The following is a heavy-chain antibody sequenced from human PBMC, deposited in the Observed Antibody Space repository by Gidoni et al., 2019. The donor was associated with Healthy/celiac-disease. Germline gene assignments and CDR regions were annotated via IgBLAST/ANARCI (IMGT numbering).Heavy chain of an antibody. V-gene: IGHV3-23*01. CDR2: ISGSGGST. J-gene: IGHJ4*02. D-gene: IGHD4-17*01. CDR3: AKDLGYGDTRGYFDY. Sequence: EVQLLESGGGLVQPGGSLRLSCAASGSTFSSSAMSWVRQAPGKGLEWVSAISGSGGSTYYADSVKGRFTISRDNSKNTLYLQMNSLRAEDTGVYYCAKDLGYGDTRGYFDYWGQGTLVTVSS. CDR1: GSTFSSSA.